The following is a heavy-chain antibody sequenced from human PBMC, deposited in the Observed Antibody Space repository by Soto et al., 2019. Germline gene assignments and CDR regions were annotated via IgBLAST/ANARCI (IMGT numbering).Heavy chain of an antibody. CDR2: IIPILGIA. Sequence: QVQLVQSGAEVKKPGSSVKVSCKASGGTFSSYTISWVRQAPGQGLEWMGRIIPILGIAHYAQKFQGRVTITADKSTSTAYVGLSSLRSEDTAVYYCERTGAGSDHQTDCDYWGQGTLFTVAS. CDR1: GGTFSSYT. CDR3: ERTGAGSDHQTDCDY. D-gene: IGHD3-16*02. J-gene: IGHJ4*02. V-gene: IGHV1-69*02.